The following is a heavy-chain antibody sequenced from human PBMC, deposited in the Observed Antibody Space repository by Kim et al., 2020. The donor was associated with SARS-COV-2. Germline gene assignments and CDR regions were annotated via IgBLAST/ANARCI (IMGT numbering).Heavy chain of an antibody. CDR3: AKDGSGSIASIGSLDA. CDR2: IKYDGSKK. Sequence: GGSLRLSCAASGFTFSSYCMNWVRQAPGKGLEWVAYIKYDGSKKYYADSVKGRFTVSRDNAKNSLYLQMNSLRAEDTAVYYCAKDGSGSIASIGSLDAWG. V-gene: IGHV3-7*01. J-gene: IGHJ5*01. CDR1: GFTFSSYC. D-gene: IGHD6-6*01.